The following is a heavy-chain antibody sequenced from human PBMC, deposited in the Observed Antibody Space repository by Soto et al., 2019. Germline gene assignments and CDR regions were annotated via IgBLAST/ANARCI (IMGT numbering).Heavy chain of an antibody. CDR2: IYYSGRT. Sequence: QVQLQESGPGLVKPSQTLSLTCTVSGGSISRGGYYWSWTRQHPGKGLGWIGYIYYSGRTYYKPSPKSRVTISVDASKTSCSLKLGSLTAAGSAGCSAAGTPGYWGQGTLVTVSS. CDR1: GGSISRGGYY. V-gene: IGHV4-31*03. CDR3: AGTPGY. J-gene: IGHJ4*02.